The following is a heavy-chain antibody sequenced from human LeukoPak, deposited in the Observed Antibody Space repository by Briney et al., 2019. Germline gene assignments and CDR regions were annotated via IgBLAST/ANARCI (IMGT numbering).Heavy chain of an antibody. CDR2: ISYTGVS. V-gene: IGHV4-59*08. Sequence: SETLSLTCSVSGVSISRSYWIWIRQTPGQGLEWIGYISYTGVSSYNPSLKSRVTISVDTSKNQFSLNVSSVTAADTAVYYCARLPEGGYATSLGWIGPWGQGTRVTVSS. CDR1: GVSISRSY. D-gene: IGHD5-24*01. CDR3: ARLPEGGYATSLGWIGP. J-gene: IGHJ5*02.